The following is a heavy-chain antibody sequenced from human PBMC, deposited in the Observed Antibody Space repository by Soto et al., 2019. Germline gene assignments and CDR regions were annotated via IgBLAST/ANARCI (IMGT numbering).Heavy chain of an antibody. CDR1: GFTFSSYA. CDR3: AKKNYDILTGYYPEYYFDY. D-gene: IGHD3-9*01. V-gene: IGHV3-23*01. J-gene: IGHJ4*02. Sequence: PGGSLRLSCAASGFTFSSYAMSWVRQAPGKGLEWVSAISGSGGSTYYADSVKGRFTISRDNSKNTLYLQMNSLRAEDTAVYYSAKKNYDILTGYYPEYYFDYCGQGTLVTVSS. CDR2: ISGSGGST.